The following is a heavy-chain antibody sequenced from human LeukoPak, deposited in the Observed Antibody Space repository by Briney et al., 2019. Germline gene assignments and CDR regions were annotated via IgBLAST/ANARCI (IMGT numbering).Heavy chain of an antibody. CDR3: ARDLQRGLDYYYGMDV. CDR1: GGTFSSYA. J-gene: IGHJ6*04. CDR2: IIPIFGTA. Sequence: ASVKVSCTASGGTFSSYAISWVRQAPGQGLEWMGGIIPIFGTANYAQKFQGRVTITADESTSTAYMELSSLRSEDTAVYYCARDLQRGLDYYYGMDVWGKGTTVTVSS. D-gene: IGHD6-25*01. V-gene: IGHV1-69*13.